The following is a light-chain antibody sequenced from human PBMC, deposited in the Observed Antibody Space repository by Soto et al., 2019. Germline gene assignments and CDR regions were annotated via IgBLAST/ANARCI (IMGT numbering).Light chain of an antibody. V-gene: IGLV2-14*03. CDR3: SSDTSSSNVV. CDR1: SSNVGGYNY. CDR2: DVS. Sequence: QSVLTQPPSVSGSPGQWFTISCTGTSSNVGGYNYVSWYQHHPGKAPKLMIYDVSNRPSGVPNRFSGSRSGDTASLTISGLEAEDEADYYCSSDTSSSNVVFGGGTKLTVL. J-gene: IGLJ2*01.